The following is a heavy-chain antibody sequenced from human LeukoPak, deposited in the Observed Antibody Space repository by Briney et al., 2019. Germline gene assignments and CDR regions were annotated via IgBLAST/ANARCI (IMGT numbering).Heavy chain of an antibody. V-gene: IGHV3-73*01. CDR1: GLTFSGSA. J-gene: IGHJ6*02. Sequence: GGSLRLSCAASGLTFSGSAIHWVRRASGKGLEWVARIRSKANSYATAYVESVKGRFTISRDDSKNTAYLQMNSLKTEDTAVYYCTHRNYYGMDVWGQGTTVTASS. CDR2: IRSKANSYAT. CDR3: THRNYYGMDV. D-gene: IGHD1-14*01.